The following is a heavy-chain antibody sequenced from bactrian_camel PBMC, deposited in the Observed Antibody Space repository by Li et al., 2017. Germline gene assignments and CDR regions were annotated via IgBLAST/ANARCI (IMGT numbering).Heavy chain of an antibody. CDR2: ISSGGGT. CDR3: AAAGGYLNSPFVPLSYSY. D-gene: IGHD2*01. Sequence: HVQLVESGGGSVQAGGSLRLACSVSGDTNGPYCMGWFRQTPGKEREGVAGISSGGGTAYADSVKGRFTISRDSAKNTLYLQMDNLKPEDSGMYVCAAAGGYLNSPFVPLSYSYWGQGTQVTVS. V-gene: IGHV3S55*01. CDR1: GDTNGPYC. J-gene: IGHJ4*01.